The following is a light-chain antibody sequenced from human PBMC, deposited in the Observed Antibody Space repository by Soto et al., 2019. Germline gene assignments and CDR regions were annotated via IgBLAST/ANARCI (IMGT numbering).Light chain of an antibody. CDR1: QSISSY. CDR2: AAS. V-gene: IGKV1-39*01. CDR3: HQCYSTWWT. Sequence: DIQMTQSPSSLSASVGDRVTITCRASQSISSYLNWYQQKPGNAPKLLIYAASSLQSGVPSRFSGSGSGTDFTLTISSLQPEDFATYYCHQCYSTWWTFGQGTKVEIQ. J-gene: IGKJ1*01.